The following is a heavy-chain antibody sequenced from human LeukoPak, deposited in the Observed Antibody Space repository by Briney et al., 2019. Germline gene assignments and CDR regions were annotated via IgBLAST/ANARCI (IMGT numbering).Heavy chain of an antibody. CDR1: GFTFSSYW. V-gene: IGHV3-7*03. Sequence: TGGSLRLSCAASGFTFSSYWMSWVRQAPGKGLEWVANIKQDGSEKYYVDSVKGRFTISRDNAKNSLYLQMNSLRAEDTAVYYCARDDYYYGSGSYYKGLDYRGQGTLVTVSS. CDR2: IKQDGSEK. D-gene: IGHD3-10*01. CDR3: ARDDYYYGSGSYYKGLDY. J-gene: IGHJ4*02.